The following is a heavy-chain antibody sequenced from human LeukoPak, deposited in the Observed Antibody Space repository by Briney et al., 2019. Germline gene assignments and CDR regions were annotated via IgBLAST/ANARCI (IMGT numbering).Heavy chain of an antibody. CDR2: MNPNSGNT. D-gene: IGHD2-21*02. J-gene: IGHJ3*02. CDR1: GYTFTSYD. V-gene: IGHV1-8*01. CDR3: ARGRADCGGDCYQTDPFDI. Sequence: ASVKVSCKASGYTFTSYDINWVRQATGQGLEWMGWMNPNSGNTGYAQKFQGRVTMTTNASISTAYMELRSLRSDDTAVYYCARGRADCGGDCYQTDPFDIWGQVTMVTVSS.